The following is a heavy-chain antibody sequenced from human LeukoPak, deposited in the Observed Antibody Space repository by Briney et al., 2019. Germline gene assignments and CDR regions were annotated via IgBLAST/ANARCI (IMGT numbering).Heavy chain of an antibody. CDR1: GYSISSGYY. CDR2: IYHSGST. D-gene: IGHD3-3*01. J-gene: IGHJ3*02. CDR3: ARLGITILGVVISLGGAFDI. Sequence: SETLSLTCAVSGYSISSGYYWGWIRQPPGKGLEWIGSIYHSGSTYYNPSLKSRVTISVDTSKNQFSLKLSSVTAADTAVYYCARLGITILGVVISLGGAFDIWGQGTMVTVSS. V-gene: IGHV4-38-2*01.